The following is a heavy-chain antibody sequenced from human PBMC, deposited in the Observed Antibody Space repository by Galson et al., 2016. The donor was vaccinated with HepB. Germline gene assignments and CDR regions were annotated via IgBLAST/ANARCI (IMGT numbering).Heavy chain of an antibody. J-gene: IGHJ3*02. D-gene: IGHD1-1*01. CDR1: GYSFTSYW. CDR2: IYPDDAAA. Sequence: QSGAEVKKPGESLQISCKGSGYSFTSYWIGWVRQMPGKGQEWVGMIYPDDAAARLSPSFEGQVTISADKSNSTACLQWSSLRASDTAIYCCARRGWNDVLQAFYIWGQGTLVTVSS. V-gene: IGHV5-51*01. CDR3: ARRGWNDVLQAFYI.